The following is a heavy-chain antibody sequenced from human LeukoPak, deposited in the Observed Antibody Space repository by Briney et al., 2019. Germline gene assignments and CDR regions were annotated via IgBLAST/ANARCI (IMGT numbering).Heavy chain of an antibody. J-gene: IGHJ4*02. D-gene: IGHD3-22*01. V-gene: IGHV1-2*02. CDR1: GYTFTGYY. CDR2: INPNSGGT. Sequence: ASVKVSCKASGYTFTGYYMHWVRQARGQGLEWMGWINPNSGGTNYAQKFQGRVTMTRDTSISTAYMELSRLRSDDTAVYYCARTSMIVVVSPFDYWGQGTLVTVSS. CDR3: ARTSMIVVVSPFDY.